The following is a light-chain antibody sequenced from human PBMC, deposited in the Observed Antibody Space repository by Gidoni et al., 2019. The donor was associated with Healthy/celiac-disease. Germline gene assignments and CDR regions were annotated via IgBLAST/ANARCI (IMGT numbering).Light chain of an antibody. V-gene: IGLV2-8*01. J-gene: IGLJ2*01. CDR3: SSYAGSNNL. CDR2: EVS. CDR1: SSDVGGYNY. Sequence: QSALTQPPSASGSPGQSVTISCTGTSSDVGGYNYVSWYQQHPGQAPKLMIYEVSKRPSGVPDRFSCSKSGNTASLTVSGLQAEDEADYYCSSYAGSNNLFGGGTKLTVL.